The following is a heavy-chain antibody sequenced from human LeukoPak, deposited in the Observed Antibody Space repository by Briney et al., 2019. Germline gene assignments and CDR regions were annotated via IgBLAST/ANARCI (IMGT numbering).Heavy chain of an antibody. Sequence: GASVKVSCKASGYTFTGYYMHWVRQAPGQGLEWMGWINPNSGATNYAQKFQGRVTMTRDTSISTAYMELNRLRSDDTAVYYCASPNIAAAGISGDWGQGTLVTVSS. CDR3: ASPNIAAAGISGD. J-gene: IGHJ4*02. D-gene: IGHD6-13*01. V-gene: IGHV1-2*02. CDR1: GYTFTGYY. CDR2: INPNSGAT.